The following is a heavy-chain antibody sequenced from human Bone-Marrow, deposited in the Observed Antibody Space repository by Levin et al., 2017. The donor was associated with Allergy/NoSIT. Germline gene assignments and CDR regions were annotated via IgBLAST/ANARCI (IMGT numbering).Heavy chain of an antibody. Sequence: SGGSLRLSCAVSGFTVSNNYMNWVRQAPGKGLEWVSLIYSRGTTNYADSVKGRFTISRDSSKNILYLQMNSLRVEDTAVYYCTRDASPIAVAGGKIWGQGTMVTVSS. V-gene: IGHV3-53*01. D-gene: IGHD6-19*01. J-gene: IGHJ3*01. CDR1: GFTVSNNY. CDR2: IYSRGTT. CDR3: TRDASPIAVAGGKI.